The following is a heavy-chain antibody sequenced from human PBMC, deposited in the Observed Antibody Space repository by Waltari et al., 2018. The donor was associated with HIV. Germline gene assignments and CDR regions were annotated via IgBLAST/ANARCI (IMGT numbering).Heavy chain of an antibody. Sequence: QAPLQKPVLGLVPPHEPLPLTRNVFAVYMWGPYWRWVRQPPGKGLEWIGYILRSGSGDYNPSVKSRIAMSVDTSKNQFSLEVTSVTAADTAVYYCARGNGWCDSWGQGTLVTVSS. CDR3: ARGNGWCDS. CDR2: ILRSGSG. D-gene: IGHD2-8*01. V-gene: IGHV4-59*11. CDR1: AVYMWGPY. J-gene: IGHJ5*01.